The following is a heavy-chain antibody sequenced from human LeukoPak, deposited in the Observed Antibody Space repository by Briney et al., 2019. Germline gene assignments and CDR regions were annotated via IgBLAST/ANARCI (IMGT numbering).Heavy chain of an antibody. J-gene: IGHJ6*03. Sequence: PSETLSLTCTVSGGSVSSYYWNWIWQPPGKGLHWIGYLYYSGSTNYNPSLKSRVTISLDTSKNQFSLKLSSVTAADTAVYYCARDLGYYDILTGSTPLYYMDVWGKGTTVTVSS. CDR2: LYYSGST. CDR3: ARDLGYYDILTGSTPLYYMDV. D-gene: IGHD3-9*01. V-gene: IGHV4-59*02. CDR1: GGSVSSYY.